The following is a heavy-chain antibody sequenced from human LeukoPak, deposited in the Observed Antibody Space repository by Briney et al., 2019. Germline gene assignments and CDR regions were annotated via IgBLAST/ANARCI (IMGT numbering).Heavy chain of an antibody. CDR2: IKSKTAGGTT. D-gene: IGHD2-15*01. CDR1: GFTFSNAW. J-gene: IGHJ3*02. CDR3: ATDQPGCSGGDCYNAFDI. V-gene: IGHV3-15*01. Sequence: GGSLRLSCAASGFTFSNAWMHWVRQAPGKGLEWVARIKSKTAGGTTDYAAPVKVRFTISRDDSKNTLYLQMNSLKTEDTAVYYCATDQPGCSGGDCYNAFDIWGQGTMVTVSS.